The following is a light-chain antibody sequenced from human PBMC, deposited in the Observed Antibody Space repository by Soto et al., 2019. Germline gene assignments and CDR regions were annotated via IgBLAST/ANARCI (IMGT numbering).Light chain of an antibody. V-gene: IGKV1-17*01. CDR1: QGIRSD. Sequence: DIQMTQSPSSLSTSVGDRVTITCRASQGIRSDLGWYQQKPGKAPKRLIYAASSLQSGVPSRFSGSGSGTEFTLTISSLQPEDFATYYCQLFNSYSLWTFGQGTRVEIK. CDR2: AAS. J-gene: IGKJ1*01. CDR3: QLFNSYSLWT.